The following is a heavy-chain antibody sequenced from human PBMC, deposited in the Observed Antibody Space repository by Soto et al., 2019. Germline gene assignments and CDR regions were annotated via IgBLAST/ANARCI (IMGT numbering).Heavy chain of an antibody. J-gene: IGHJ3*02. V-gene: IGHV4-4*02. CDR1: GGSISSSNW. CDR2: IYYSGST. D-gene: IGHD6-19*01. Sequence: SETLSLTCAVSGGSISSSNWWSWVRQPPGKGLEWTGYIYYSGSTNYNPSLKSRVTISVDTSKNQFSLKLSSVTAADTAVYYCARDLGIVVVDTGAFDIWGQGTMVTVSS. CDR3: ARDLGIVVVDTGAFDI.